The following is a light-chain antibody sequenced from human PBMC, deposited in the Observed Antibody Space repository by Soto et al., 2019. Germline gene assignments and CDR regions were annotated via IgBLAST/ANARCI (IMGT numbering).Light chain of an antibody. J-gene: IGKJ3*01. V-gene: IGKV3-15*01. Sequence: EIVMTQSPATLSVSPGERATLSCRASQSVSSNLAWYKQKPGQAARLLIYGASTRATGIPARFSGSGSGTEFTLTISRLQSEDFAVYYCQQYNKWPRTFGPGKKVDI. CDR1: QSVSSN. CDR2: GAS. CDR3: QQYNKWPRT.